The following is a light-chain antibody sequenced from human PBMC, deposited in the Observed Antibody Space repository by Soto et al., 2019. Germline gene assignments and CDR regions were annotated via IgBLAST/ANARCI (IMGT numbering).Light chain of an antibody. CDR3: QAYGSSLSGVV. CDR2: GNS. J-gene: IGLJ2*01. Sequence: QSVLTQPPSVSGAPGQRVTISCTGSSSNIGAGYDVHWYQHLPGTAPNLLIYGNSNRPAGVPDRFSRSKSGTSASLAITVFQAEDEADYYCQAYGSSLSGVVFGGGTTL. CDR1: SSNIGAGYD. V-gene: IGLV1-40*01.